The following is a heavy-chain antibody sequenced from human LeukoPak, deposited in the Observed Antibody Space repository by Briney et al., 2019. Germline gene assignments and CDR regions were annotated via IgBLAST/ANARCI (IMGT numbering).Heavy chain of an antibody. CDR3: ARERHYYDSSGYYGY. Sequence: SETLSLTCAVYGGSFSGYYWSWIRQPPGKGLEWIGEINHSGSTNYNPSLKSRVTISVDTSKNQFSLTLSSVPAADTAVYYCARERHYYDSSGYYGYWGQGTLVTVSS. CDR1: GGSFSGYY. D-gene: IGHD3-22*01. J-gene: IGHJ4*02. CDR2: INHSGST. V-gene: IGHV4-34*01.